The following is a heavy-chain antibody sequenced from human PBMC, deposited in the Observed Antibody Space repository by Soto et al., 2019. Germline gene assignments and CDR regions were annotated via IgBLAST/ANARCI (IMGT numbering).Heavy chain of an antibody. V-gene: IGHV4-34*01. CDR3: ARVTGGGNFQH. CDR1: GVSFSHYY. J-gene: IGHJ1*01. CDR2: INHSGST. Sequence: SETLSLTCAVYGVSFSHYYWSWIRQPPGKGLEWIGEINHSGSTDYNPSLKSRVTISVDTSKNQFSLKLNSVTVADTVVYYCARVTGGGNFQHWGQGTLVTVSS. D-gene: IGHD2-15*01.